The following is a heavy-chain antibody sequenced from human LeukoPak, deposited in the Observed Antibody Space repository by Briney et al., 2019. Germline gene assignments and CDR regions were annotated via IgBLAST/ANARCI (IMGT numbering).Heavy chain of an antibody. V-gene: IGHV3-30*03. CDR2: ISRDGQTK. D-gene: IGHD1-14*01. CDR1: GFTFTSHG. Sequence: GKSLRLSCAASGFTFTSHGMHWVRQAPGKGLEWMVVISRDGQTKYYADSVKGRFIISRDNPRKTVYLEMNSLRDADTAVYFCAREGTWGNWYFDVWGRGTLVTVSS. J-gene: IGHJ2*01. CDR3: AREGTWGNWYFDV.